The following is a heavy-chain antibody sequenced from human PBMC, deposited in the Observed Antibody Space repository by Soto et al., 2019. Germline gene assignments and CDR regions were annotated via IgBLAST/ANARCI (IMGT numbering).Heavy chain of an antibody. CDR3: ARDGMTTVVTDYWYFDL. V-gene: IGHV4-30-4*01. J-gene: IGHJ2*01. D-gene: IGHD4-17*01. Sequence: QVQLQESGPGLVQSSQTLSLTCTVSGGSISSGDYYWSWIRQAPGKGLEWIGYIYYSGRTYYNPSIKSRVTISVDTSKNQFSLKLSSVTAADTAVYYCARDGMTTVVTDYWYFDLWGRGTLVTVSS. CDR1: GGSISSGDYY. CDR2: IYYSGRT.